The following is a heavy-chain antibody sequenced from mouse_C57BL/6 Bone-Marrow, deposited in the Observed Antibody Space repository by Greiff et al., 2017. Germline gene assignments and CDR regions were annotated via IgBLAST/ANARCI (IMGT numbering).Heavy chain of an antibody. J-gene: IGHJ1*03. CDR1: GYTFTGYW. D-gene: IGHD1-1*01. Sequence: VQLQQSGAELMKPGASVKLSCKATGYTFTGYWIEWVKQRPGHGLEWLGEILPGSGRTPYNEKFKGKATFTAATSANTAYMQLSSLRTEDAAIYYWASDHYGSSDGYFDVWGTGTTVTGSS. V-gene: IGHV1-9*01. CDR3: ASDHYGSSDGYFDV. CDR2: ILPGSGRT.